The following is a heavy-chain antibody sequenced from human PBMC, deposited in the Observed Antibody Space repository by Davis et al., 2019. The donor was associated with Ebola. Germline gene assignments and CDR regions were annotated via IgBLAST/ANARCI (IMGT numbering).Heavy chain of an antibody. J-gene: IGHJ4*02. CDR2: ISSSSSYT. V-gene: IGHV3-11*06. CDR1: GFTFSDYY. Sequence: PGGSLRLSCAASGFTFSDYYMSWIRQAPGKGLEWVSYISSSSSYTNYADSVKGRFTISRDNAKNSLYLQMNSLRAEDTAVYYCAREQLWFGELLGYWGQGTLVTVSS. D-gene: IGHD3-10*01. CDR3: AREQLWFGELLGY.